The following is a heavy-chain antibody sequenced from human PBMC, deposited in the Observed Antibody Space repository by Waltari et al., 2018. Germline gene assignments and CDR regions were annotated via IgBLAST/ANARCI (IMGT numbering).Heavy chain of an antibody. CDR3: ARSSESCLLGYCSGNFRGDNWFDP. V-gene: IGHV1-69*19. CDR1: GGTFSSYT. Sequence: QVQLVQSGAEVKKPGSSVKVSCKASGGTFSSYTISWVRQAPGQGLEWMGGIIPIFGTVNYAHKFQGRVTITADESTSAAYMELSSLRSEDTAVYYCARSSESCLLGYCSGNFRGDNWFDPWGQGTLVTVSS. D-gene: IGHD2-15*01. CDR2: IIPIFGTV. J-gene: IGHJ5*02.